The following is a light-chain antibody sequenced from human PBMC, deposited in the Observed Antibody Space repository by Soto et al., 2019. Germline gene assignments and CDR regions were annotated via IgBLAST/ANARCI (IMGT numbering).Light chain of an antibody. J-gene: IGKJ2*01. Sequence: EIVMTQSPATLSVSPGERASLSCRASQSVGSNLAWYQQTAGQAPRLLIYGASTRATGIPARFSGSGSGTEFTLTISSLQSEDFAVYSCKQYPNWPYTFGQGTKLEIK. CDR2: GAS. CDR3: KQYPNWPYT. V-gene: IGKV3-15*01. CDR1: QSVGSN.